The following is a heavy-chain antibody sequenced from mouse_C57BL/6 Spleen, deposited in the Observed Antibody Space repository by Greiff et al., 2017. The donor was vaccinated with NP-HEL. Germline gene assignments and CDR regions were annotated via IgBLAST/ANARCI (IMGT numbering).Heavy chain of an antibody. D-gene: IGHD1-1*01. CDR1: GYTFTSYW. V-gene: IGHV1-69*01. J-gene: IGHJ2*01. Sequence: QVQLQQSGAELVMPGASVKLSCKASGYTFTSYWMHWVKQRPGQGLEWIGEIDPSDSYTNYNQKFKGKSTLTVDKSSSTAYMQLSSLTSEDSAVYYCARCDYYGSSRYFDYWGQGTTLTVSS. CDR3: ARCDYYGSSRYFDY. CDR2: IDPSDSYT.